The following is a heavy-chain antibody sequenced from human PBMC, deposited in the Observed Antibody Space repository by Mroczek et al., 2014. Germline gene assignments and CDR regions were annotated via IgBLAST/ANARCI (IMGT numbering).Heavy chain of an antibody. CDR2: ISSSSSYI. D-gene: IGHD6-19*01. CDR1: GFTFSSYS. Sequence: VQLVQSGGGLVKPGGSLRLSCAASGFTFSSYSMNWVRQAPGKGLEWVSSISSSSSYIYYTDSVKGRFTISRDNAKNSLYLQMNSLRAEDTAVYYCARGYDYSNYGVYSSGWYGAGGAFDIWGPRDNGHRLF. V-gene: IGHV3-21*01. CDR3: ARGYDYSNYGVYSSGWYGAGGAFDI. J-gene: IGHJ3*02.